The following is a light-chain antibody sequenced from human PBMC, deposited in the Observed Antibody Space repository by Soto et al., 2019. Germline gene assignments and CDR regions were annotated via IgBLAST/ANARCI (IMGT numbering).Light chain of an antibody. CDR2: GAS. Sequence: DIVMTQSPASLSVSPGEGVTLSCRASQSVGNDLAWYQQIAGQAPRLPIYGASTRATGVPARFSGSGSGTDFTLTISTLQSEDFAVYYCQQYYNGPPAWTFGQGTRVDIK. CDR1: QSVGND. J-gene: IGKJ1*01. CDR3: QQYYNGPPAWT. V-gene: IGKV3-15*01.